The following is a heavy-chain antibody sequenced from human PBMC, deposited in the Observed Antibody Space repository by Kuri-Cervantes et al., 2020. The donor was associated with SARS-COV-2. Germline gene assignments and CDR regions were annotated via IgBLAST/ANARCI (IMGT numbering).Heavy chain of an antibody. D-gene: IGHD3-22*01. CDR1: GYSISSGYY. J-gene: IGHJ5*02. V-gene: IGHV4-38-2*01. CDR2: IYHSGST. CDR3: ARVNYYDSSGYYNWFDP. Sequence: SETLSLTCAVSGYSISSGYYWGWIRQPPGKGLEWIGSIYHSGSTYYNPSLKSRVTISVDTSKNQFSPKLSSVTAADTAVYYCARVNYYDSSGYYNWFDPWGQGTLVTVSS.